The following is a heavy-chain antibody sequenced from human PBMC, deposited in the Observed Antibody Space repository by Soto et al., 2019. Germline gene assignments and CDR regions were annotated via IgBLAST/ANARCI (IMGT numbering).Heavy chain of an antibody. J-gene: IGHJ6*02. Sequence: QPGGSLRLSCAASGFTFSSYEMNWVRQAPGKGLEWVSYISSSGSIIYYADSVKGRFTISRDNAKNSLYLQMNSPRAEDTAVYYCARVAGSSGYYLYYYYYYGMDVWGQGTTVTVSS. D-gene: IGHD3-22*01. V-gene: IGHV3-48*03. CDR2: ISSSGSII. CDR3: ARVAGSSGYYLYYYYYYGMDV. CDR1: GFTFSSYE.